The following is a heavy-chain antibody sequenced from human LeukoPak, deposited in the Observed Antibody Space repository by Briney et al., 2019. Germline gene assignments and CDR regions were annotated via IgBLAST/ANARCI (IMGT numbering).Heavy chain of an antibody. CDR1: GFTFSSYA. Sequence: GGSLRLSCAASGFTFSSYAIHWVRQAPGQGLEWVAVISDDGSSKYYSDSVKGRFTISRDNSKNMLYLHMNSPGTEDTAVYSCAREHFAATGTGWFDPWGQGTLVTVSS. CDR2: ISDDGSSK. D-gene: IGHD6-13*01. J-gene: IGHJ5*02. CDR3: AREHFAATGTGWFDP. V-gene: IGHV3-30-3*01.